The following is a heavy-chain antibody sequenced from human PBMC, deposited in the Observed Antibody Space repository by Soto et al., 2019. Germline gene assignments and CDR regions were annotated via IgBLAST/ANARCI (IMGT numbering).Heavy chain of an antibody. CDR3: AINSRADSSWSPSDAFDI. Sequence: SVKVSCKASGGTFSSYAISWVRQAPGQGLGWMGGIIPIFGTANYAQKFQGRVTITADESTSTAYMELSSLRSEDTAVYYCAINSRADSSWSPSDAFDIWGQGTMVTVSS. CDR2: IIPIFGTA. D-gene: IGHD6-13*01. J-gene: IGHJ3*02. V-gene: IGHV1-69*13. CDR1: GGTFSSYA.